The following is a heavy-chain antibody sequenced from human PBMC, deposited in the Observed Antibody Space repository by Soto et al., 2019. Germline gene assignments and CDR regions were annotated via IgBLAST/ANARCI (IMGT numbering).Heavy chain of an antibody. CDR2: MYWDDDK. CDR3: AHWATLINHGYDF. D-gene: IGHD1-26*01. CDR1: VFSVSSYGVD. V-gene: IGHV2-5*02. J-gene: IGHJ4*02. Sequence: YTFSVFSVSSYGVDVGWISQPPGKALEWLALMYWDDDKRYSPSLKSRLTISRDTSNQVALTMTNMDPVDTATDYCAHWATLINHGYDFLGQ.